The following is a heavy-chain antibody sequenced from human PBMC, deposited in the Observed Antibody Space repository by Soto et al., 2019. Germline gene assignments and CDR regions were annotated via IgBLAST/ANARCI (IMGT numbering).Heavy chain of an antibody. D-gene: IGHD4-17*01. Sequence: EVQLVESGGVVVQPGGSLRLSCAASGFTFDDYTMHWVRQAPGKGLEWVYLIRWDGGSTYYADSVKGRFTISRDNSKHSLYLQMNCLRTEDTALYYFAKGKFPTVTTSGGGFDYWGQGTLVTVSS. V-gene: IGHV3-43*01. CDR2: IRWDGGST. CDR1: GFTFDDYT. CDR3: AKGKFPTVTTSGGGFDY. J-gene: IGHJ4*02.